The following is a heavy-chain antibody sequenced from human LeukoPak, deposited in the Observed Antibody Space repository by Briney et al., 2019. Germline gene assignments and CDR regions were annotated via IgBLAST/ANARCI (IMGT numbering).Heavy chain of an antibody. J-gene: IGHJ4*02. CDR1: GGSISSGGYY. V-gene: IGHV4-30-2*01. CDR3: ASHRRGSSSLPIYYFDY. CDR2: IYHSGST. D-gene: IGHD6-13*01. Sequence: SQTLSLTCTVSGGSISSGGYYWSWIRQPPGKGLEWIGYIYHSGSTYYNPPLKSRVTISVDRSKNQFSLKLSSVTAADTAVYYCASHRRGSSSLPIYYFDYWGQGTLVTVSS.